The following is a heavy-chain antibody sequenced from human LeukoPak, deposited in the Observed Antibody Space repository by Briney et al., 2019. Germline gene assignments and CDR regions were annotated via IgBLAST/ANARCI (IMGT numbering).Heavy chain of an antibody. Sequence: ASVKVSCKASGYTFIGYYMHWVRQAPGQGLEWMGWINPNSGGTNYAQKFQGRVTMTRDTSISTAYMELRSLRSDDTAVYYCATTRRDGYNYGWGQGTLVTVSS. J-gene: IGHJ4*02. CDR3: ATTRRDGYNYG. D-gene: IGHD5-24*01. V-gene: IGHV1-2*02. CDR2: INPNSGGT. CDR1: GYTFIGYY.